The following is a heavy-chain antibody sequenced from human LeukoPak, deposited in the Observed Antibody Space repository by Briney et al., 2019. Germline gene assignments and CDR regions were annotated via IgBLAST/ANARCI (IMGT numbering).Heavy chain of an antibody. CDR2: ISGSGGST. CDR3: ANPRGNYGAYAFDI. Sequence: GGSLRLSCAASGFTFSTYAMSWVRQAPGKGLEWVSAISGSGGSTYYADSVKGRFTISRDNSKNTLYLQMNSLRAEDTAVYYCANPRGNYGAYAFDIWGQGTMVTVSS. J-gene: IGHJ3*02. CDR1: GFTFSTYA. V-gene: IGHV3-23*01. D-gene: IGHD4-17*01.